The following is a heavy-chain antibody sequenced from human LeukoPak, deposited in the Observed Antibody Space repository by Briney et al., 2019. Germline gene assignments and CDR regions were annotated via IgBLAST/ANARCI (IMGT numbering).Heavy chain of an antibody. J-gene: IGHJ4*02. Sequence: SGGSLRLSCSGSGYTFSSAWMQWVRRAPGKGLMWASRIKTDGSTDYADSVKGRFTISRDNAKNTLYLEMNSLRVDDTAVYYCARDWYHSFDYWGQGVLVTVSS. CDR1: GYTFSSAW. D-gene: IGHD1-14*01. CDR3: ARDWYHSFDY. CDR2: IKTDGST. V-gene: IGHV3-74*01.